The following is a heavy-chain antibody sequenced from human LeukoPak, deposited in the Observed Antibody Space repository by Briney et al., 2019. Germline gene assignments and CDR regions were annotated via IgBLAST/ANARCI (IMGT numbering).Heavy chain of an antibody. CDR2: IYTSGST. CDR1: GGSISSGSYY. CDR3: ARADSSGYYRRNAFDI. Sequence: SETLSLTCTVSGGSISSGSYYWSWLRQPAGTGLEWIGRIYTSGSTNYNPSLKSRVTISVDTSKNQFSLKLSSVTAADTAVYYCARADSSGYYRRNAFDIWGQGTMVTVSS. J-gene: IGHJ3*02. V-gene: IGHV4-61*02. D-gene: IGHD3-22*01.